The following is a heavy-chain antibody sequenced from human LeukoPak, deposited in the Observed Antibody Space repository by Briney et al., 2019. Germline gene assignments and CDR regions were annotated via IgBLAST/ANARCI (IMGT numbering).Heavy chain of an antibody. CDR1: GFLFSDDY. V-gene: IGHV3-72*01. J-gene: IGHJ3*01. D-gene: IGHD3-10*01. Sequence: PGGSLRLSCAASGFLFSDDYMDWLRQAPGKGLEWVGHFKNRANSYTREYGASVKGRLTILRDDSKNSLYLQLNSLNGEDTAVYYCVSPLAGAIRPRLFAFDFWGQGTMVTVSS. CDR2: FKNRANSYTR. CDR3: VSPLAGAIRPRLFAFDF.